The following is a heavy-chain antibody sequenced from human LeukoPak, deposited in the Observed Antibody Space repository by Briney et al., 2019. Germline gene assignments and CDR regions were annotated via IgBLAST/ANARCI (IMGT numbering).Heavy chain of an antibody. D-gene: IGHD3-16*01. Sequence: SETLSLTCAVYGGSFSGYYWSWIRQPPGKGLGWIGEINHSGSTNYNPSLKSRVTISVDTSKNQFSLKLSSVTAADTAVYYCARDVARGGGWNDAFDIWGQGTMVTVSS. CDR1: GGSFSGYY. V-gene: IGHV4-34*01. CDR2: INHSGST. J-gene: IGHJ3*02. CDR3: ARDVARGGGWNDAFDI.